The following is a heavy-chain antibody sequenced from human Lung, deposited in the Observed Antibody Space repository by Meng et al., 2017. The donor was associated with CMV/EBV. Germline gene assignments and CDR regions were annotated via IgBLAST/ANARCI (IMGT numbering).Heavy chain of an antibody. CDR1: GGSFSGYF. Sequence: SXTLSLTCAVYGGSFSGYFWSWIRQSPGKGLEWIGEINHSGSTNYNPSLKSRVTISVDTSKNQFFLKLSSVTAADTAVYYCARGTVTSRVIVPPFAIKIVYGMDVWGQGTTVTVSS. D-gene: IGHD2-2*01. V-gene: IGHV4-34*01. J-gene: IGHJ6*02. CDR2: INHSGST. CDR3: ARGTVTSRVIVPPFAIKIVYGMDV.